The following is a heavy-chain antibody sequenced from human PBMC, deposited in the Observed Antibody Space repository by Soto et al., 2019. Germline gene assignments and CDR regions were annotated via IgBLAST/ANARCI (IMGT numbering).Heavy chain of an antibody. J-gene: IGHJ3*02. CDR3: AKDPPASSTVVTYAAFDI. CDR2: IIPIFGTA. CDR1: GGTFSSYA. D-gene: IGHD4-17*01. V-gene: IGHV1-69*01. Sequence: QVQLVQSGAEVKKPGSSVKVSCKASGGTFSSYAISWVRQAPGQGLEWMGGIIPIFGTANYAQKFQGRVTITADESTSTAYMELSSLRSEDTAVYYCAKDPPASSTVVTYAAFDIWGQGTMVTVSS.